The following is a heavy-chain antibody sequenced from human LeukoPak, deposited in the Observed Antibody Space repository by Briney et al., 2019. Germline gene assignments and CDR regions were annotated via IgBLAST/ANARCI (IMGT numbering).Heavy chain of an antibody. CDR2: IYTSGST. Sequence: SETLSLTCTVSGDSISSYYWSWIRQPAGKGLEWIGRIYTSGSTNYNPSLKSRVTMSVDTSKNQFSLKLSSVTAADMAVYYCAREARDLWFGEFGYFDYWGQGTLVTVSS. D-gene: IGHD3-10*01. CDR3: AREARDLWFGEFGYFDY. V-gene: IGHV4-4*07. CDR1: GDSISSYY. J-gene: IGHJ4*02.